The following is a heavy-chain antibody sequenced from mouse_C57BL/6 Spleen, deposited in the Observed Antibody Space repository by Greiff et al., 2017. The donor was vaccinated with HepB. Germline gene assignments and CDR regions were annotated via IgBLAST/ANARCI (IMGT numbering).Heavy chain of an antibody. CDR3: AKPEGYYYGSSSHWYFDV. V-gene: IGHV2-3*01. D-gene: IGHD1-1*01. J-gene: IGHJ1*03. Sequence: VQGVESGPGLVAPSQSLSITCTVSGFSLTSYGVSWVRQPPGKGLEWLGVIWGDGSTNYHSALISRLSISKDNSKSQVFLKLNSLQTDDTATYYCAKPEGYYYGSSSHWYFDVWGTGTTVTVSS. CDR1: GFSLTSYG. CDR2: IWGDGST.